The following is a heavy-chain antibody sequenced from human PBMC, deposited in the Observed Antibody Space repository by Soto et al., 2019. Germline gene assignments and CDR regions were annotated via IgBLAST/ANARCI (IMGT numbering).Heavy chain of an antibody. Sequence: TSETLSLTCTVSGGSISSGDYYWSWIRQPPGKGLEWIGYIYYSGSTYYNPSLKSRVTISVDTSKNQFSLKLSSVTAADTAVYYCARDSRYCTNGVCYKFLDYWGQGTLVTVSS. J-gene: IGHJ4*02. CDR3: ARDSRYCTNGVCYKFLDY. D-gene: IGHD2-8*01. CDR1: GGSISSGDYY. V-gene: IGHV4-30-4*01. CDR2: IYYSGST.